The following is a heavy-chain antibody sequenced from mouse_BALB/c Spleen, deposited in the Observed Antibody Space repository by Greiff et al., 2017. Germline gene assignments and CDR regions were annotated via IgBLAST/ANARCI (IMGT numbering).Heavy chain of an antibody. Sequence: VQLQQSGAELVKPGASVKLSCTASGFNIKDTYMHWVKQRPEQGLEWIGRIDPANGNTKYDPKFQGKATITADTSSNTAYLQLSSLTSEDTAVYYCALMHYYGYGYWGQGTTLTVSS. CDR1: GFNIKDTY. J-gene: IGHJ2*01. CDR2: IDPANGNT. D-gene: IGHD1-2*01. V-gene: IGHV14-3*02. CDR3: ALMHYYGYGY.